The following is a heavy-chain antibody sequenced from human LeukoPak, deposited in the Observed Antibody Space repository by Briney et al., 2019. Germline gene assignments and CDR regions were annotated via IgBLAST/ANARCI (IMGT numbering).Heavy chain of an antibody. CDR1: GYTFTSYD. V-gene: IGHV1-8*01. J-gene: IGHJ4*02. Sequence: ASVKVSCKASGYTFTSYDLNWVRQAPGQGLEWMAWMNPNSGNTGYVQKFRGRLTMTRDTSIGTAYMELSSLGSEDTAVYYCVRSSSLVRGVIILTSNHHGIHWGQGTLVTVTS. CDR3: VRSSSLVRGVIILTSNHHGIH. CDR2: MNPNSGNT. D-gene: IGHD3-10*01.